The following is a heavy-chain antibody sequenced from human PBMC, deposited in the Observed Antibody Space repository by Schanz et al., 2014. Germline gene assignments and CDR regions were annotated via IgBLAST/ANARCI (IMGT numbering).Heavy chain of an antibody. J-gene: IGHJ3*02. V-gene: IGHV3-74*01. CDR1: GFTFSSYW. D-gene: IGHD3-10*01. Sequence: EVQLVESGGGLVQPGGSLRLSCAASGFTFSSYWMHWVRQVPGKGLVWVSRIKSDGSSTSYADSVKGRFTISRDNPKNTLYLQMNSLRPEDTAVYYCAKGRFGELSAFDIWGQGTMVTVSS. CDR2: IKSDGSST. CDR3: AKGRFGELSAFDI.